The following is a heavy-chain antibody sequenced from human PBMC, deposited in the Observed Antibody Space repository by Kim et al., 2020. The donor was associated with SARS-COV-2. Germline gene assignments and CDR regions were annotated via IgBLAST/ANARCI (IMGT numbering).Heavy chain of an antibody. J-gene: IGHJ4*02. D-gene: IGHD4-17*01. Sequence: LERRVTISVDTSKNPFSLKLSSVTAADTAVYYCARSPNDYGDYAVWYFDYWGQGTLVTVSS. V-gene: IGHV4-31*02. CDR3: ARSPNDYGDYAVWYFDY.